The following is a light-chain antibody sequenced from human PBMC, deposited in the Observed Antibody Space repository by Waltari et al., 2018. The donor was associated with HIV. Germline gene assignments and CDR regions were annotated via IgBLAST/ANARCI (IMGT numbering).Light chain of an antibody. CDR1: SGHVANYNL. Sequence: QSALTQPASVSGSPGQSITISCTGTSGHVANYNLVSWYQQHPDKAPKLIIYEVTKRPSGISTRFSGSKSGNTASLTISGLQSEDEADYYCCSYAGTNAFVAFGGGTKLTVL. CDR2: EVT. J-gene: IGLJ2*01. CDR3: CSYAGTNAFVA. V-gene: IGLV2-23*02.